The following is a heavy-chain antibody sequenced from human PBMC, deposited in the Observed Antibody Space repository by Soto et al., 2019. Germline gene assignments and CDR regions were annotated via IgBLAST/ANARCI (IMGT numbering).Heavy chain of an antibody. CDR1: GFTFSTYA. CDR2: ISYDGTNK. CDR3: AKDGGGYNYGYVMLDKYYYGMDV. D-gene: IGHD5-18*01. J-gene: IGHJ6*02. Sequence: GGSLRLSCAASGFTFSTYAMHWVRQAPGKGLEWVAVISYDGTNKYYAGSVRGRFTISRDNSKNTLFLQMNSLRAEDTAVYYCAKDGGGYNYGYVMLDKYYYGMDVWGHGTTVTVSS. V-gene: IGHV3-30-3*01.